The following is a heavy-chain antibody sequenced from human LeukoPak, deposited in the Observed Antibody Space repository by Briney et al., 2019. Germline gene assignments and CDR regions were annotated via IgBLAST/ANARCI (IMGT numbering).Heavy chain of an antibody. D-gene: IGHD4-11*01. CDR3: ARDSDYSNYIPWFDP. J-gene: IGHJ5*02. V-gene: IGHV4-61*02. CDR1: GGSISSGSYY. CDR2: IYTSGST. Sequence: PSETLSLTCTVSGGSISSGSYYWSWIRQPAGKGLEWIGRIYTSGSTNYNPSLKSRVTISVDTSKNQFSLKLSSVTAADTAVYYCARDSDYSNYIPWFDPWGQGTLVTVSS.